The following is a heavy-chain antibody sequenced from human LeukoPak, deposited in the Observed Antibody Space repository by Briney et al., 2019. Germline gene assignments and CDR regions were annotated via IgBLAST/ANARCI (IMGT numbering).Heavy chain of an antibody. Sequence: ASVKVSCKASGYTFTSYYMHWVRQAPGQGLEWMGWINPNSGGTNYAQKFQGRVTMTRDTSISTAYMELSRLRSDDTAVYYCARSPNSFGDLWYAYWGQGTLVTVSS. D-gene: IGHD3-10*01. V-gene: IGHV1-2*02. CDR1: GYTFTSYY. J-gene: IGHJ4*02. CDR2: INPNSGGT. CDR3: ARSPNSFGDLWYAY.